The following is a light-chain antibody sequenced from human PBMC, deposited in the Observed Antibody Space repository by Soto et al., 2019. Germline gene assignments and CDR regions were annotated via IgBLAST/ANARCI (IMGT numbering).Light chain of an antibody. J-gene: IGKJ4*01. CDR2: LGS. CDR1: QSLLHSNGYNY. V-gene: IGKV2-28*01. Sequence: DIVMTQSPLSLPVTPGEPASISCRSSQSLLHSNGYNYLDWYLQKPGQSPQLLIYLGSNRASGVHDRFSGSGSGTDFTLKISRVEAEDVGVYYCIQALQSPRTFGGGTKVEIK. CDR3: IQALQSPRT.